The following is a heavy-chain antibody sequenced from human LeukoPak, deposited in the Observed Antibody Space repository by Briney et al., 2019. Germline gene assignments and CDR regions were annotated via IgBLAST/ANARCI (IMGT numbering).Heavy chain of an antibody. J-gene: IGHJ4*02. Sequence: GGSLRLSCAASGFTFSSYGMSWVRQAPGKGLEWVSTISGSGSSTYYADSVKGRFTISRDNSKNTLYLQINSLRAEDTAVYYCAKDPRSYIVTTMLFQYWGQGTLVTVSS. CDR2: ISGSGSST. V-gene: IGHV3-23*01. D-gene: IGHD5-12*01. CDR1: GFTFSSYG. CDR3: AKDPRSYIVTTMLFQY.